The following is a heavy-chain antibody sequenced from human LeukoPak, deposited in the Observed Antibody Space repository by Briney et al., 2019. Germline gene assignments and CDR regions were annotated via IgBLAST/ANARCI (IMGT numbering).Heavy chain of an antibody. CDR3: ARHGRKFCSSTSCSHYFDY. D-gene: IGHD2-2*01. V-gene: IGHV4-59*08. J-gene: IGHJ4*02. CDR2: ISYSGST. CDR1: GGSISSYY. Sequence: KPSETLSLTCTVSGGSISSYYWSWIRQPPGKGLEWIGYISYSGSTNYNPSLKRRVTISVDTSKNQFSLQLSSVTAADTAVYYCARHGRKFCSSTSCSHYFDYWAREPWSPSPQ.